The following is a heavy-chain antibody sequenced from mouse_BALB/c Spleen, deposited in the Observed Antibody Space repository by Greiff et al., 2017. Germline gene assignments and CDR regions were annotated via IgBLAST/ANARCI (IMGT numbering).Heavy chain of an antibody. Sequence: EVQGVESGGGLVKPGGSLKLSCAASGFTFSSYAMSWVRQTPEKRLEWVASISSGGSTYYPDSVKGRFTISRDNARNILYLQMSSLRSEDTAMYYCARAYYSYAMDYWGQGTSVTVSS. V-gene: IGHV5-6-5*01. CDR3: ARAYYSYAMDY. J-gene: IGHJ4*01. D-gene: IGHD2-10*01. CDR2: ISSGGST. CDR1: GFTFSSYA.